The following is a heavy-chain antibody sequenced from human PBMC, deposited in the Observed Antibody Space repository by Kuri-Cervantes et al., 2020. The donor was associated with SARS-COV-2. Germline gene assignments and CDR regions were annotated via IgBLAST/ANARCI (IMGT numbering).Heavy chain of an antibody. Sequence: GESLKISCAASGFTFSSYAMSWVRQAPGKGLEWVSAISGSGGSTYYADSVKGRFTISRDNSKNTVQLRMNNLRAEDTAVYYCVKGPLGYCTGSLCYPFDNWGQGTPVTVSS. D-gene: IGHD2-8*02. CDR3: VKGPLGYCTGSLCYPFDN. V-gene: IGHV3-23*01. CDR2: ISGSGGST. CDR1: GFTFSSYA. J-gene: IGHJ4*02.